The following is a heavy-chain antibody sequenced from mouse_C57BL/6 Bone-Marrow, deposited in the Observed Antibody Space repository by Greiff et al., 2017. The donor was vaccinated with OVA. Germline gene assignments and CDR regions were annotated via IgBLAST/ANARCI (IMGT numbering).Heavy chain of an antibody. CDR1: GYTFTSYW. D-gene: IGHD1-1*01. J-gene: IGHJ2*01. CDR3: ASDYGSSPSLDY. Sequence: QVQLQQPGAELVKPGASVKLSCKASGYTFTSYWMHWVKQRPGQGLEWIGMIHPNSGSTNYNEKFKSKATLTVDKSSSTAYMQLSSLTSEDSAVYYCASDYGSSPSLDYWGQGTTLTVSS. CDR2: IHPNSGST. V-gene: IGHV1-64*01.